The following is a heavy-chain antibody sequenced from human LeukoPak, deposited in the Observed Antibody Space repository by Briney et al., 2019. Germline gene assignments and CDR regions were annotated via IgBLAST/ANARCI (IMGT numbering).Heavy chain of an antibody. CDR3: GKTTVGYSSGQKPAWPVDY. D-gene: IGHD5-18*01. CDR2: IFGSGGSP. CDR1: GFTFGSHA. Sequence: GGSLRLSCEASGFTFGSHAMYWVRQAPGKGLEWVAGIFGSGGSPHYADPVKGRFTISRNNSRNTVYLQINSLRAEDTAVYYCGKTTVGYSSGQKPAWPVDYWGQGTLVTVSS. V-gene: IGHV3-23*01. J-gene: IGHJ4*02.